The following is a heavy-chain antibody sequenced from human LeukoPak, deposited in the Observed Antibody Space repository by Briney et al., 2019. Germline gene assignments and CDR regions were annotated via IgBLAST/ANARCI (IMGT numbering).Heavy chain of an antibody. CDR1: GFIIGSYW. V-gene: IGHV3-7*01. J-gene: IGHJ3*01. D-gene: IGHD2/OR15-2a*01. Sequence: GGSLRLSCVASGFIIGSYWTSWVRQAPGKGLEWVANIRQDGSEKYYVDSVKGRLTISRDNAKNSLYLQMNNLTAADTAIYYCARAGYYGDDAFDLWGQGTRVTVSS. CDR3: ARAGYYGDDAFDL. CDR2: IRQDGSEK.